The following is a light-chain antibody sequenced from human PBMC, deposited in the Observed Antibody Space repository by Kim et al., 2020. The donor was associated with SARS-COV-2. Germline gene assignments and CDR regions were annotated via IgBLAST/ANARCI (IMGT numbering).Light chain of an antibody. Sequence: PGERATLSCRASQSVSNNFLAWYQQKPGQAPRLLIYGASSRATGIPDRFSGSGSGTDFTLTISRLEPEDFAVYYCQQYGNSRTFGQGTKVDIK. CDR3: QQYGNSRT. CDR1: QSVSNNF. J-gene: IGKJ1*01. CDR2: GAS. V-gene: IGKV3-20*01.